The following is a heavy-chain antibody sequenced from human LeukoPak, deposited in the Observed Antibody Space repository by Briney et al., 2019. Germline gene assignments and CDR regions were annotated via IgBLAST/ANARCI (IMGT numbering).Heavy chain of an antibody. D-gene: IGHD1-1*01. J-gene: IGHJ3*02. CDR1: GGSIGSGDYY. CDR2: IYYSGST. V-gene: IGHV4-30-4*08. Sequence: SETLSLTCTVSGGSIGSGDYYWSWIRQPPGKGLEWIGYIYYSGSTYYNPSLKSRVTISVDTSKNQFSLKLSSVTAADTAVYYCARAERNAFDIWGQGTMVTASS. CDR3: ARAERNAFDI.